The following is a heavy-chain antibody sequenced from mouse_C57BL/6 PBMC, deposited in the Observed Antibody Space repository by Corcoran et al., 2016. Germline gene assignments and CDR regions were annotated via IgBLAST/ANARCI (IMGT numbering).Heavy chain of an antibody. CDR1: GYAFSSYW. J-gene: IGHJ4*01. Sequence: QVQLQQSGAELVKPGASVKISCKASGYAFSSYWLNWVKQRPGKGLEWIGQIYPGDGDTNYNGKFKGKATLTADKSSSTAYMQLSSLTSEDSAVYFCAREGYDYDAMDYWGQGTSVTVSS. CDR2: IYPGDGDT. CDR3: AREGYDYDAMDY. V-gene: IGHV1-80*01. D-gene: IGHD3-1*01.